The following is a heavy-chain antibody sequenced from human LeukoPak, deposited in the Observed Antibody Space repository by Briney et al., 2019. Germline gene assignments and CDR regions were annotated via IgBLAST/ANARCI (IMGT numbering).Heavy chain of an antibody. V-gene: IGHV3-23*01. Sequence: PGGSLRLSCAASRFTFRSYGMNWVRQAPGKGLEWVSGISGSGDGTYYTESVKGRFTISRDNSMNTLSLQMNSLRVEDTAIYYCVKEIAVWSGYFEAMDVWGQGTTVTVSS. CDR3: VKEIAVWSGYFEAMDV. CDR1: RFTFRSYG. D-gene: IGHD3-3*01. CDR2: ISGSGDGT. J-gene: IGHJ6*02.